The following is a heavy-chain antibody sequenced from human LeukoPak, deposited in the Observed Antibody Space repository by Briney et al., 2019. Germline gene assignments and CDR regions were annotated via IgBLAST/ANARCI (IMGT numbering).Heavy chain of an antibody. V-gene: IGHV4-34*01. CDR2: INHSGST. CDR1: GASLSGYY. D-gene: IGHD3-16*01. J-gene: IGHJ4*02. Sequence: SETLSLTCAVYGASLSGYYWSWIRQPPGKGLEWIGEINHSGSTYYNLSLKSRVTISVDTSKNQFSLKLSSVTAADTAVYYCSRGVTDPNWGQGTLVTVSS. CDR3: SRGVTDPN.